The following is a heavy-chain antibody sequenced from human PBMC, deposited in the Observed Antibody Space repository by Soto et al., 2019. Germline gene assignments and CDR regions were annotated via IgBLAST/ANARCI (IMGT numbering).Heavy chain of an antibody. CDR1: GFTFSSYD. Sequence: GGSLRLSCAASGFTFSSYDMHWVRQATGKGLERVSAIGTAGDTYYPGSVKGRFTISRENAKNSLYLQMNSLRAGDTAVYYCARGGSWEGGRYYYYGMDVWGQGTTVTVSS. CDR3: ARGGSWEGGRYYYYGMDV. V-gene: IGHV3-13*01. J-gene: IGHJ6*02. D-gene: IGHD6-13*01. CDR2: IGTAGDT.